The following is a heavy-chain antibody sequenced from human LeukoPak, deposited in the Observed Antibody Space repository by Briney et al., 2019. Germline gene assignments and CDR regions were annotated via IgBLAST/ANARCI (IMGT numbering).Heavy chain of an antibody. Sequence: GGSLRLSCAASGFPFSSYGMHWVRQAPGKGLEWVAVISYDGSNKYYADSVKGRFTISRDNAKNSLYLQMNSLRAEDTAVYYCARGPGYFDYWGQGTLVTVSS. CDR1: GFPFSSYG. CDR3: ARGPGYFDY. CDR2: ISYDGSNK. J-gene: IGHJ4*02. V-gene: IGHV3-30*03.